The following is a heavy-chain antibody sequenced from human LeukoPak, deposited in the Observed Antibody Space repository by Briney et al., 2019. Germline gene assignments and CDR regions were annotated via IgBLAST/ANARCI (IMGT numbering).Heavy chain of an antibody. CDR3: AKVGGYDGGAFDY. D-gene: IGHD5-12*01. Sequence: TGGSLRPSCAASGFTFSSYAMSWVRQAPGKGLEWVSAISGSGGSTYYADSVKGRFTISRDNSKNTLYLQMNSLRAEDTAVYYCAKVGGYDGGAFDYWGQGTLVTVSS. V-gene: IGHV3-23*01. J-gene: IGHJ4*02. CDR2: ISGSGGST. CDR1: GFTFSSYA.